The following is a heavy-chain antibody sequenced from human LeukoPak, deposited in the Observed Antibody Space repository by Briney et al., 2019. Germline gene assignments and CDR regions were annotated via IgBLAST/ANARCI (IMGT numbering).Heavy chain of an antibody. Sequence: PGGSLRLSCAASGFIFNNYGMTWVRQAPGKGLEWVSSISSGRNYIDYADSVMGRFTISRDNAKNSLYLQMNSLRADDTAVYYCARDYYYDSSGYYWYLYRQYYFDYWGQGTLVTVSS. CDR1: GFIFNNYG. J-gene: IGHJ4*02. CDR3: ARDYYYDSSGYYWYLYRQYYFDY. CDR2: ISSGRNYI. D-gene: IGHD3-22*01. V-gene: IGHV3-21*01.